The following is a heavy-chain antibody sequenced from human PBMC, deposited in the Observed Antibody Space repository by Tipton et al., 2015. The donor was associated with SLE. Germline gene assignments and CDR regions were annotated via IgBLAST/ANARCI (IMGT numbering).Heavy chain of an antibody. CDR1: GASLRSSSYY. J-gene: IGHJ4*02. CDR3: ARRVGYGDYPGGYDY. D-gene: IGHD4-17*01. CDR2: IYYSGNT. V-gene: IGHV4-39*01. Sequence: TLSLTCNVSGASLRSSSYYWGWIRQTPGKGLEWISSIYYSGNTYYNPSLKSRVTIYVDTSRNQFSLRVRSVTAADTAVYYCARRVGYGDYPGGYDYWGQGTLVTVSS.